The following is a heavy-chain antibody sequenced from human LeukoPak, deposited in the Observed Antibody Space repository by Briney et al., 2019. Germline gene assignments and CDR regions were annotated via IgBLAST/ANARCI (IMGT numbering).Heavy chain of an antibody. Sequence: PGGSLRLSCAASGFTFSTYGMHWVRQAPGKGLEWVALISYHESNIYYADSAKGRFTISRDNSKNTLYLQMNSLRTEDTAVYYCAKAYGGYNDAFNVWGQGTMVTVSS. CDR1: GFTFSTYG. CDR2: ISYHESNI. V-gene: IGHV3-30*18. D-gene: IGHD5-12*01. J-gene: IGHJ3*01. CDR3: AKAYGGYNDAFNV.